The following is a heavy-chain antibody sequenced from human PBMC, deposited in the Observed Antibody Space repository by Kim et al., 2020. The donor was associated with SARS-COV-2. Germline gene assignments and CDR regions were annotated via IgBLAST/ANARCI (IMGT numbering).Heavy chain of an antibody. CDR3: ATSPRPYDFWSGYENYYYYYMDV. CDR1: GFTVSSNY. CDR2: IYSGGST. J-gene: IGHJ6*03. Sequence: GGSLRLSCAASGFTVSSNYMSWVRQAPGKGLEWVSVIYSGGSTYYADSVKGRFTISRDNSKNTLYLQMNSLRAEDTAVYYCATSPRPYDFWSGYENYYYYYMDVWGKGTTVTVSS. V-gene: IGHV3-66*01. D-gene: IGHD3-3*01.